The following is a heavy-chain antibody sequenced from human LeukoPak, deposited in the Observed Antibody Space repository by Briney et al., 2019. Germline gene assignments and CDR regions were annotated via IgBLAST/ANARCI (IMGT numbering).Heavy chain of an antibody. CDR2: INSDGSST. D-gene: IGHD2-15*01. Sequence: GGSLRLSCAASGFTFSSYWMHWVRQAPGRGLVWVSRINSDGSSTSYADSVKGRFSISRDNAKNTLYLQMNSLRAEDTAVYYCARTPAGYCSGGSCYPTDYYFDYWGQGTLVTVSS. CDR3: ARTPAGYCSGGSCYPTDYYFDY. CDR1: GFTFSSYW. J-gene: IGHJ4*02. V-gene: IGHV3-74*01.